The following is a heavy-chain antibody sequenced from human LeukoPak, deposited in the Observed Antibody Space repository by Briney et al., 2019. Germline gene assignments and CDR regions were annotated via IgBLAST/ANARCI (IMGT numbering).Heavy chain of an antibody. V-gene: IGHV3-48*01. J-gene: IGHJ4*02. CDR1: GFAFSSYS. D-gene: IGHD3-10*01. CDR2: SSSGSSTI. CDR3: ARMSSGSYLFDY. Sequence: GGSLRLSCAASGFAFSSYSMNWVRQAPGKGLEWLSYSSSGSSTIYYADSVKGRFTISKDNAKISLYLQMNSLRAEDTAVYYCARMSSGSYLFDYWGQGTLVTVSS.